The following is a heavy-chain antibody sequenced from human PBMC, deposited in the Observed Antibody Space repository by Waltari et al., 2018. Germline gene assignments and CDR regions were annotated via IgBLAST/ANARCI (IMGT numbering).Heavy chain of an antibody. D-gene: IGHD6-19*01. J-gene: IGHJ3*01. CDR3: ARGGYSSVSDAFNV. CDR1: GTTSTGHY. CDR2: INPIGGNT. V-gene: IGHV1-46*01. Sequence: QVQLVQSGAEVKKPGASVKVSCKASGTTSTGHYIHWVRQSPGQGLEWMGIINPIGGNTIYTQKFQGRVTMTRDMSTSTVYMELSSLRSEDTAVYYCARGGYSSVSDAFNVWGQGTMVTVSS.